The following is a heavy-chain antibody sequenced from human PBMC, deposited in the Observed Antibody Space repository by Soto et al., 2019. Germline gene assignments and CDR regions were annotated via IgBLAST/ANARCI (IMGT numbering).Heavy chain of an antibody. J-gene: IGHJ4*02. D-gene: IGHD1-1*01. CDR2: IWYDGTKK. Sequence: GGSLRLSCAASGFTFSNYGMHWVRQAPGKGLEWVAVIWYDGTKKYYADSVKGRFTISRDNSKNTLYLEMNSLRVEDTAVYYCAGGGQDWNHFDYWGQGTLVTVSS. V-gene: IGHV3-33*01. CDR3: AGGGQDWNHFDY. CDR1: GFTFSNYG.